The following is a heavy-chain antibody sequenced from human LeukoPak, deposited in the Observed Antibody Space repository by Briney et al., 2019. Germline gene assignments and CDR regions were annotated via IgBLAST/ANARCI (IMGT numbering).Heavy chain of an antibody. V-gene: IGHV4-31*03. Sequence: SQTLSLTCTVSGASISSGTYYWRWIRQHPGKGLEWIGYIYYNRSIYYNPSLKSRVTISVDTSKNQFSLKLSSVTAADTAVYYCARDLLDKAMVHYWYFDLWGRGTLVTVSS. CDR2: IYYNRSI. CDR1: GASISSGTYY. D-gene: IGHD5-18*01. J-gene: IGHJ2*01. CDR3: ARDLLDKAMVHYWYFDL.